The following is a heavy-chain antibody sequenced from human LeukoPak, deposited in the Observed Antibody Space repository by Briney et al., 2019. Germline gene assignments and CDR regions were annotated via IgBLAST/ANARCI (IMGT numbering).Heavy chain of an antibody. CDR3: AKDLGRGLIAVAGTGRDY. J-gene: IGHJ4*02. D-gene: IGHD6-19*01. Sequence: GGSLRLSCAASGFTFSSYAMSWVRQAPGKGLEWVSAISGSGGITYYADSVKGRFTISRDNSKNTLYLQMNSLRAEDTAVYYCAKDLGRGLIAVAGTGRDYWGQGTLVTVSS. CDR1: GFTFSSYA. V-gene: IGHV3-23*01. CDR2: ISGSGGIT.